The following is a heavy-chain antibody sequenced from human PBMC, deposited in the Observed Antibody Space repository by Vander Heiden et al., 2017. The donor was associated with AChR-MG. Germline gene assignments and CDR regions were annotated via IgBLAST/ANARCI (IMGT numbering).Heavy chain of an antibody. CDR3: AKDGYSPYHVANYYAMDV. V-gene: IGHV3-23*01. D-gene: IGHD5-12*01. CDR2: ISGSGATT. J-gene: IGHJ6*02. Sequence: EVQLLESGGGLVQRGGSLRLPCAASGFRFSSYAMSWVRQAPGKGLEWVSTISGSGATTSYADSVKGRFTISRDNSKNTVYVQLNSLRADDTAVYYCAKDGYSPYHVANYYAMDVWGQGTTVTVSS. CDR1: GFRFSSYA.